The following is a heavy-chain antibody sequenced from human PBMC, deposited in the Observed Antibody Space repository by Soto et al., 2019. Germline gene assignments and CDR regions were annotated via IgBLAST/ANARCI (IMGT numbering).Heavy chain of an antibody. Sequence: PGGSLRLSSAASGFTFDDYAMHWVRQAPGKGLEWVSGISWNSGSIGYADSVKGRFTISRDNAKNSLYLQMNSLRAEDTALYYCAKDSGPSVGIAAAGTDYWGQGTLVTV. CDR1: GFTFDDYA. CDR2: ISWNSGSI. V-gene: IGHV3-9*01. D-gene: IGHD6-13*01. CDR3: AKDSGPSVGIAAAGTDY. J-gene: IGHJ4*02.